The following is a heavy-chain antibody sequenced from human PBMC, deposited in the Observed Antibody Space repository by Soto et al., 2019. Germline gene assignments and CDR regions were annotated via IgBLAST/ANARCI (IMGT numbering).Heavy chain of an antibody. CDR3: ARGIATGKLPP. CDR1: GYTFTRYT. D-gene: IGHD2-15*01. Sequence: QVQLVQSGAEVKKPGASVKISCKASGYTFTRYTMNWVRQAPGQRLEWMGWINPDNGNTKSSQKFQDRVIITRDTSASTAYMERSSLRSEDTAVYYCARGIATGKLPPWGQGTLVNVSS. V-gene: IGHV1-3*01. CDR2: INPDNGNT. J-gene: IGHJ5*02.